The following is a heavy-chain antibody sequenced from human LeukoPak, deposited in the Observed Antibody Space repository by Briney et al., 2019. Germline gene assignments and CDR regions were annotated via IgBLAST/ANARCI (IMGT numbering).Heavy chain of an antibody. Sequence: SETLSLTCTFSGGSISSYYWSWIRQPPGKGLEGIGSIYYSWSTYYNPSLKSRVTISVDTSKTPSSMKLISVTAADTAVYYCARLRRYFDWLLFFNWFDPWGQGTLVTVSS. CDR1: GGSISSYY. V-gene: IGHV4-59*04. J-gene: IGHJ5*02. CDR2: IYYSWST. CDR3: ARLRRYFDWLLFFNWFDP. D-gene: IGHD3-9*01.